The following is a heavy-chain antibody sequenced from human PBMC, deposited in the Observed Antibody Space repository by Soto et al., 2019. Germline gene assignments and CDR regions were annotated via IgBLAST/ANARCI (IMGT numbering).Heavy chain of an antibody. CDR2: IIPIFGTA. Sequence: GASVKVSCKASGGTFSSYAISWVRQAPGQGLEWMGGIIPIFGTANYAQKFQGRVTITADESTSTAYMELSSLRSEDTAVYHCARGRVVVVAATRYYGMDVWGQGTTVTVSS. J-gene: IGHJ6*02. CDR3: ARGRVVVVAATRYYGMDV. D-gene: IGHD2-15*01. CDR1: GGTFSSYA. V-gene: IGHV1-69*13.